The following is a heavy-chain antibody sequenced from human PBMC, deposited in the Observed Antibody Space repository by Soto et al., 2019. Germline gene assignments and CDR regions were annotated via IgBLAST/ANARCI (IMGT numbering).Heavy chain of an antibody. CDR1: GFAFSTYA. D-gene: IGHD6-13*01. CDR3: AKVTKRAAAGRYEYYKYGMDV. Sequence: AGGSLRLSCAASGFAFSTYAMTWVRQAPGKGLEWVSAISGSGGSSYYAASVKGRFTISRDNSKNTLYLQMNGLRAEDTALYYCAKVTKRAAAGRYEYYKYGMDVWGQGTTVTVSS. CDR2: ISGSGGSS. J-gene: IGHJ6*02. V-gene: IGHV3-23*01.